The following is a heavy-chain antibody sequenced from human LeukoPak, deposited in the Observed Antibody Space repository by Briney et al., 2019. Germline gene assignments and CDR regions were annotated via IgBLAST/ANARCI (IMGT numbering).Heavy chain of an antibody. Sequence: GRSLRLSCAASGFTFSSYGMHWVRQAPGKGLEWVAVISYDGSNKYYADSVKGRFTISRDNSKNTLYLQMNSLRAEDTAVYYCARDGSSSGFDYWGQGTLVTVSS. CDR3: ARDGSSSGFDY. D-gene: IGHD6-13*01. V-gene: IGHV3-30*03. J-gene: IGHJ4*02. CDR2: ISYDGSNK. CDR1: GFTFSSYG.